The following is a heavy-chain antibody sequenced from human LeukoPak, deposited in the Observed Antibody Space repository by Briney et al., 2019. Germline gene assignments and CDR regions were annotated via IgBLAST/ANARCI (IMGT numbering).Heavy chain of an antibody. Sequence: GGSLRLSCAASGFTFSSYEMNWVRQTPGKGLEWVSYISTSGNTRYYADSVKGRFTISRDNAKNSLYLQMNSLRVEDTAVYYCARELSGTTSYYFDYWGQGTLVTVSS. CDR1: GFTFSSYE. J-gene: IGHJ4*02. V-gene: IGHV3-48*03. CDR2: ISTSGNTR. CDR3: ARELSGTTSYYFDY. D-gene: IGHD1-7*01.